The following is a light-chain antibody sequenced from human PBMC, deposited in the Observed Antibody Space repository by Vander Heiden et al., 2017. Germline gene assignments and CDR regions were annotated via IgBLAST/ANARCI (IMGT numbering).Light chain of an antibody. V-gene: IGLV1-40*01. Sequence: QSVLTQPPSVSGGPGQRVTISCTGGSSNIGAGYDVHWYPQLPGTAPKLLIYGNSNRPSGVPDRFSGSKSGTSASLAITGLQAEDEADYYCQSYDSSLSGWVFGGGTKLTVL. J-gene: IGLJ3*02. CDR1: SSNIGAGYD. CDR2: GNS. CDR3: QSYDSSLSGWV.